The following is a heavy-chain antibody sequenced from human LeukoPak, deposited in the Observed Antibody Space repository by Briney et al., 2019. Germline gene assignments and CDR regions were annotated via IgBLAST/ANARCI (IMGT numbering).Heavy chain of an antibody. Sequence: PSETLSLTCTVSGGSISGFHWSWIRQPPGKRLEWIGYIYDSGSTNYNTSLKSRVTISVDTSKQFSLKMSSVTAADTAVYYCARDLSYWSSTSCYGYMDVWGKGTTVTVSS. D-gene: IGHD2-2*01. J-gene: IGHJ6*03. V-gene: IGHV4-59*01. CDR2: IYDSGST. CDR1: GGSISGFH. CDR3: ARDLSYWSSTSCYGYMDV.